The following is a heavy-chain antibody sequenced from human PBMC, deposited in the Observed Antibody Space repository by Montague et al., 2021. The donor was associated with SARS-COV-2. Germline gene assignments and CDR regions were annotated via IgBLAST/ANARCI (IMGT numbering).Heavy chain of an antibody. CDR1: GGSFSGYY. CDR2: INHSGST. V-gene: IGHV4-34*01. Sequence: SETLSLTCAVYGGSFSGYYWTWIRQSPRKGLEWIGEINHSGSTNYNPSLKSRVTISVATSKNQFSLKLSSVTAADTAVYYCACGEITTRGLIYYYGMDVWGQGTTVTVSS. CDR3: ACGEITTRGLIYYYGMDV. D-gene: IGHD4-11*01. J-gene: IGHJ6*02.